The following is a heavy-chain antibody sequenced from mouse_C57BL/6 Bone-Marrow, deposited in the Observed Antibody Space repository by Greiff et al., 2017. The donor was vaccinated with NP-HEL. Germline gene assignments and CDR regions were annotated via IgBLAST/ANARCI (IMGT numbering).Heavy chain of an antibody. CDR1: GYTFTSYW. D-gene: IGHD2-2*01. V-gene: IGHV1-64*01. CDR2: IHPNSGST. CDR3: ARGLLWLRRRDYYAMDY. J-gene: IGHJ4*01. Sequence: QVQLQQPGAELVKPGASVKLSCKASGYTFTSYWMHWVKQRPGQGLEWIGMIHPNSGSTNYNEKFKSRATLTVDKSSSTDYMQLSSLTSGDSAVYDCARGLLWLRRRDYYAMDYWGQGTSVTVSS.